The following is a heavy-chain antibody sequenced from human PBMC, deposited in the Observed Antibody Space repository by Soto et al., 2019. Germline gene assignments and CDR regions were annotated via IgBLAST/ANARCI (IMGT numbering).Heavy chain of an antibody. D-gene: IGHD3-10*01. CDR2: IGFTTT. J-gene: IGHJ4*02. V-gene: IGHV3-23*01. Sequence: EVQLLESGGDLVQPGGSLRLSCTTSGFRFSDSAMDWVRQAPGKGLEWVSRIGFTTTYYADSVKGRFIITRDNSKNTVYLPMNNLRVEYTAVYYCAMIPTFMVRTPGDHWGQGTPVIVSS. CDR3: AMIPTFMVRTPGDH. CDR1: GFRFSDSA.